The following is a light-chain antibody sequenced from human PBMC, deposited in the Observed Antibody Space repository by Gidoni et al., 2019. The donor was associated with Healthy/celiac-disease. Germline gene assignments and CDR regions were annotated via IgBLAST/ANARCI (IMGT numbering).Light chain of an antibody. CDR2: EVT. CDR3: CSYAGSSTFVI. CDR1: SSDVGSYNL. J-gene: IGLJ2*01. Sequence: QSALTQPASVSGSPGQSITSSCTGTSSDVGSYNLVSWYQQHPGKAPNLMIYEVTKRPSGVSNRFSGSKSGNTASLTISGLQAEDEADYYCCSYAGSSTFVIFGGGTKLTVL. V-gene: IGLV2-23*02.